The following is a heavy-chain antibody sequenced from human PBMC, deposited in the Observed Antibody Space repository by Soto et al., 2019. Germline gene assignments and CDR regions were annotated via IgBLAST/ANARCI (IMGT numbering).Heavy chain of an antibody. CDR1: GYTFTGYY. CDR3: ARDESSSGYYYYGMDF. D-gene: IGHD6-13*01. CDR2: INPNSGGT. V-gene: IGHV1-2*02. J-gene: IGHJ6*02. Sequence: ASVKVSCKASGYTFTGYYMHWVRQAPGQGLEWMGWINPNSGGTNYAQKFQGRVTMTRDTSISTAYMELSRLRSDDTAVYYCARDESSSGYYYYGMDFWGQGTRVTVSS.